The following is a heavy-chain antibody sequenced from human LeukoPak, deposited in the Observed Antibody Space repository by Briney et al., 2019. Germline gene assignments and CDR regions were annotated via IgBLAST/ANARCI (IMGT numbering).Heavy chain of an antibody. J-gene: IGHJ3*02. D-gene: IGHD5-24*01. CDR1: GFTLSNFA. CDR2: ISGSGGST. V-gene: IGHV3-23*01. Sequence: GGSLRLSCAASGFTLSNFAMGWVRQAPGRGLEWVSAISGSGGSTYYADSVKGRFTISRDNSKNTLYLQMNSLRAEDTAVYYCAKGLDGAAFDIWGQGTMVTVSS. CDR3: AKGLDGAAFDI.